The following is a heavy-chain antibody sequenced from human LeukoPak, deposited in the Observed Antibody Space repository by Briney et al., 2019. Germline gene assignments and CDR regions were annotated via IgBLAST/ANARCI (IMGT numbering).Heavy chain of an antibody. J-gene: IGHJ6*03. CDR1: GFTFSSYA. D-gene: IGHD2-15*01. Sequence: PGGSLRLSCAASGFTFSSYAMHWVRQAPGKGLEYVSAISSNGGSTYYANSVKGRFTIPRDNSKNTLYLQMGSLRAEDMAVYYCARRGSYYYYMDVWGKGTTVTVSS. CDR2: ISSNGGST. V-gene: IGHV3-64*01. CDR3: ARRGSYYYYMDV.